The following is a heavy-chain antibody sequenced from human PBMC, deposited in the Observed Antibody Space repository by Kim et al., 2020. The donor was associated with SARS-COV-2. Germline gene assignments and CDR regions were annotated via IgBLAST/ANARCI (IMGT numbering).Heavy chain of an antibody. J-gene: IGHJ6*02. V-gene: IGHV4-59*13. D-gene: IGHD3-3*01. CDR2: IYYSGST. Sequence: SETLSLTCTVSGGSISSYYWSWIRQPPGKGLEWIGYIYYSGSTNYNPSLKSRVTISVDTSKNQFSLKLSSVTAADTAVYYCARAYYDFWSGYWLDVWGQGTTVTVSS. CDR1: GGSISSYY. CDR3: ARAYYDFWSGYWLDV.